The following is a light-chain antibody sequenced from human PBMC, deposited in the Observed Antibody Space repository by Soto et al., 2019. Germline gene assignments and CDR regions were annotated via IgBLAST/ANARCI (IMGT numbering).Light chain of an antibody. CDR1: QNIGTY. J-gene: IGKJ2*01. Sequence: DPPMTQFPSSLSASVGDRVTITCRARQNIGTYLNWYQQRPGKAPELLIFGTTSLQSGVPLRFSGGGSGTDFSLIISDLQPEDFATYYCQQTYATPYTFGQGTRVDI. CDR2: GTT. V-gene: IGKV1-39*01. CDR3: QQTYATPYT.